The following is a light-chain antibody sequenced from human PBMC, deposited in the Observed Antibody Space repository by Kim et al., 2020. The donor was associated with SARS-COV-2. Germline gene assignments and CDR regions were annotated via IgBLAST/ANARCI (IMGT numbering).Light chain of an antibody. Sequence: DIQMTQSPSSLSASVGDRVTITCRASQSISSYLNWYQQKPRKAPKLLIYAASSLESGVPSRLSGSGSGTDFTLTISSLQPDDIATYYCQQSYSNPYTVGEGTKLKI. CDR1: QSISSY. CDR3: QQSYSNPYT. CDR2: AAS. J-gene: IGKJ2*01. V-gene: IGKV1-39*01.